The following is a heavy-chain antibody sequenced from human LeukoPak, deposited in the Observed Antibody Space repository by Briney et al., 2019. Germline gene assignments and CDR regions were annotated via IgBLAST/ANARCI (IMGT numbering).Heavy chain of an antibody. D-gene: IGHD6-19*01. CDR3: ARGGWSLDF. CDR1: GGSISNHD. Sequence: PSETLSLTCTVSGGSISNHDWSWIRQTPGKGLEWIGYIHYTGTTNYNPTLKSRVTISVDMSKNQFSLNIDSVTAADTAVYYCARGGWSLDFWGQGTLVTVSS. J-gene: IGHJ4*02. V-gene: IGHV4-59*11. CDR2: IHYTGTT.